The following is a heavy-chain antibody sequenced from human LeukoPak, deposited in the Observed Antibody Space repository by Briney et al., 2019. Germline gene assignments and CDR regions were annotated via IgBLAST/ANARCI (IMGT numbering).Heavy chain of an antibody. D-gene: IGHD5-18*01. V-gene: IGHV4-30-4*08. CDR1: GFTFSSYS. J-gene: IGHJ4*02. Sequence: LRLSCAASGFTFSSYSMNWVRQPPGKGLEWIVYIYYSGSTYYNPSLKSRVTISVDTSKNQFSLKLSSVTAADTAVYYCARDLLLTAKVRYFDYWGQGTLVTVSS. CDR3: ARDLLLTAKVRYFDY. CDR2: IYYSGST.